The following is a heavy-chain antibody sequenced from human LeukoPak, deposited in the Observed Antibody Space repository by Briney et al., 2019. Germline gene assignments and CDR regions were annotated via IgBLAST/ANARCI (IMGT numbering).Heavy chain of an antibody. J-gene: IGHJ4*02. D-gene: IGHD3-3*01. V-gene: IGHV4-34*01. Sequence: PSETLSLTCAVYGGSFSGYYWSWIRQPPGKGLEWIGEINHSGSTNYNPSLKSRVTISVDTSKNQFSLKLSSVTAADTAVYYCARGRYYDFWSGYFTSYFDYWGQGTLVTVSS. CDR1: GGSFSGYY. CDR3: ARGRYYDFWSGYFTSYFDY. CDR2: INHSGST.